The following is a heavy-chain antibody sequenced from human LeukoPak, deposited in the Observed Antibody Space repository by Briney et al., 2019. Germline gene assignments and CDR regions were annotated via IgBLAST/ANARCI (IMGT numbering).Heavy chain of an antibody. V-gene: IGHV4-39*01. CDR2: IYYSGST. J-gene: IGHJ4*02. CDR3: ARLQPVATIVDY. CDR1: GGSISSSSYY. Sequence: SETLSLTCTVSGGSISSSSYYWGWIRQPPGKGLEWIGSIYYSGSTYYNLSLKSRVTISVDTSKNQFSLKLSSVTAADTAVYYCARLQPVATIVDYWGQGTLVTVSS. D-gene: IGHD5-24*01.